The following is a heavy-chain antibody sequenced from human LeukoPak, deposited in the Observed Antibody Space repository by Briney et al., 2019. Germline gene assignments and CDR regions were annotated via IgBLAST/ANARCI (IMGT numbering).Heavy chain of an antibody. CDR3: ARGGDYYDSSEFDY. Sequence: ASVKVSCKTSGGTFSDQAISWVRQAPGQGLEWMGIINPSGGSTSYAQKFQGRVTMTRDMSTSTVYMELSSLRSEDTAVYYCARGGDYYDSSEFDYWGQGTLVTVSS. CDR1: GGTFSDQA. D-gene: IGHD3-22*01. V-gene: IGHV1-46*01. J-gene: IGHJ4*02. CDR2: INPSGGST.